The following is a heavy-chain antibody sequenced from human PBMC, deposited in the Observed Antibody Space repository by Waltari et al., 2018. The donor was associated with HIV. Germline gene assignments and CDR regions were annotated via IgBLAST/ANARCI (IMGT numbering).Heavy chain of an antibody. Sequence: QVQLQESGPGLVKPSQTLSLTCTVSGGSISSGSSYWSWIRQPAGKGLEWIGRIYTSGNTDYHPSLKSRVTISVDTSKNQFSLKLTSVTAADTAVYYCARARVRSGYGLYYYYGMDVWGQGTLVTVSS. CDR2: IYTSGNT. V-gene: IGHV4-61*02. CDR1: GGSISSGSSY. CDR3: ARARVRSGYGLYYYYGMDV. J-gene: IGHJ6*02. D-gene: IGHD5-12*01.